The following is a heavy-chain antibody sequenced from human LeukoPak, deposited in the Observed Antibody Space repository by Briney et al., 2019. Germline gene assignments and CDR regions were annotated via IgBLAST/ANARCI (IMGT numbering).Heavy chain of an antibody. CDR3: AKDGFDY. V-gene: IGHV3-30*18. CDR2: ISYDGSNK. Sequence: GGALRLSCAASGFTFSSYGMHWVRQAPGKGLEWVAVISYDGSNKYYADSVKGRFTISRDNSKNTLYLQMNSLRAEDTAVYYCAKDGFDYWGQGTLVTVSS. CDR1: GFTFSSYG. J-gene: IGHJ4*02.